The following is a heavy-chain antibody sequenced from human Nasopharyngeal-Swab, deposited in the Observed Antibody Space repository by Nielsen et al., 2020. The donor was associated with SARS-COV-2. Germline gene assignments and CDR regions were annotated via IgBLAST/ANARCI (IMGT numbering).Heavy chain of an antibody. CDR3: AKGDYSDYFFDY. CDR2: ISGGGGNT. CDR1: GFTFSSHA. J-gene: IGHJ4*02. D-gene: IGHD4-11*01. Sequence: GESLKISCAASGFTFSSHAMTWVRQAPGKGLEWVSAISGGGGNTYYADSVKGRFTISRDNSQNTLYLQMNSLRAEGTAVYHCAKGDYSDYFFDYWGQGTLVTVSS. V-gene: IGHV3-23*01.